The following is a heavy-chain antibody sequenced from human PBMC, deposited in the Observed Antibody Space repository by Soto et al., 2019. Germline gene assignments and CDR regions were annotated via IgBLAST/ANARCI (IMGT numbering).Heavy chain of an antibody. CDR1: GFSFSNAW. CDR2: IKSKTDGGTT. Sequence: GGSLRLSCAASGFSFSNAWINWFRQAPGKGLEWVGRIKSKTDGGTTDYAAPVKGRFAISRDDSNNMVYLQMNSLKIEDTAVYYCTTDSYSTIIIVRFEYWGHGTLVTVSS. CDR3: TTDSYSTIIIVRFEY. V-gene: IGHV3-15*07. J-gene: IGHJ4*01. D-gene: IGHD2-8*01.